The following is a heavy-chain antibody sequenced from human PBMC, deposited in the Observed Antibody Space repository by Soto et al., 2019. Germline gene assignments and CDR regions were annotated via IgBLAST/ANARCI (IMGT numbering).Heavy chain of an antibody. CDR2: ISGSGGST. CDR1: GFTFSSYA. Sequence: GSLRLSCAASGFTFSSYAMSWVRQAPGKGLEWVSAISGSGGSTYYADSVKGRFTISRDNSKNTLYLQMNSLRAEDTAVYYCAKDPRVAYCGGDCYSGVDYWGQGTLVTVSS. V-gene: IGHV3-23*01. CDR3: AKDPRVAYCGGDCYSGVDY. J-gene: IGHJ4*02. D-gene: IGHD2-21*02.